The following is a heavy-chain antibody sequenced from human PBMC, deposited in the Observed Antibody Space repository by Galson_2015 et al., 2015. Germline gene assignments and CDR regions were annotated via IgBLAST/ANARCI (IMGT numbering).Heavy chain of an antibody. J-gene: IGHJ4*02. CDR2: ISYDGSNK. V-gene: IGHV3-30*18. CDR3: ANHRGYYDSSGYSNRGHYFDY. Sequence: SLRLSCAASGFTFSSYGMHWVRQAPGKGLEWVAVISYDGSNKYYADSVKGRFTISRDNSKNTLYLQMNSLRAEDTAVYYCANHRGYYDSSGYSNRGHYFDYWGQGTLVTVSS. CDR1: GFTFSSYG. D-gene: IGHD3-22*01.